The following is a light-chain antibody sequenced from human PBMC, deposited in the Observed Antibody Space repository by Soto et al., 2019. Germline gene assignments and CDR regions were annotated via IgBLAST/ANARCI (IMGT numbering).Light chain of an antibody. CDR2: VAS. Sequence: DIQMTQSPSSLSASVGDRVTITCRPSQGIGNDLGWYQQKPGKAPKRLIYVASSLQSGVPPRFSGSGSGTDFTLTISSLQPEDFATYYCQQANSFPITFGQGTRLEIK. J-gene: IGKJ5*01. V-gene: IGKV1-17*01. CDR1: QGIGND. CDR3: QQANSFPIT.